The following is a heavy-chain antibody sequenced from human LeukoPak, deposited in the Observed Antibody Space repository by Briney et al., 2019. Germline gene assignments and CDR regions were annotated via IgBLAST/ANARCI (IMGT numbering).Heavy chain of an antibody. Sequence: GGSLRLSCAASGFTFSSYWMHWVRQAPGKGLVWVSRINSDGSSTSYADSVKGRFTISRDNAKNTLYLQMNSLRAEDTAVYYCARDPILYSGSYSHYYYYYYMDVWGKGTTVTVS. V-gene: IGHV3-74*01. CDR3: ARDPILYSGSYSHYYYYYYMDV. D-gene: IGHD1-26*01. J-gene: IGHJ6*03. CDR2: INSDGSST. CDR1: GFTFSSYW.